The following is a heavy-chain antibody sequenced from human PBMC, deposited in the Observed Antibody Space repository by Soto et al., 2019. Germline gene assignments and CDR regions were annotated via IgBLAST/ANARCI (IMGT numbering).Heavy chain of an antibody. CDR1: GFTFGSYG. CDR3: AKRDSSGWYTFDY. V-gene: IGHV3-30*18. J-gene: IGHJ4*02. Sequence: GGSLRLSCAASGFTFGSYGMHWVGQAPGKGLEWVAVISSDGSNKYYADSVKGRFTISRDNSNNTLYLQMDSLRPEDTAVYYCAKRDSSGWYTFDYWGQGTLVTVSS. CDR2: ISSDGSNK. D-gene: IGHD6-19*01.